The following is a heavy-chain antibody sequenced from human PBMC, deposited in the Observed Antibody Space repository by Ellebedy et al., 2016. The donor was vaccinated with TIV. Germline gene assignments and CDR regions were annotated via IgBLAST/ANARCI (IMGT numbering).Heavy chain of an antibody. V-gene: IGHV4-61*05. J-gene: IGHJ5*02. Sequence: SETLSLXXTVSGGSISSSSYYWGWIRQPPGKGLEWIGYIYYSGSTNYNPSLKSRVTMSVDTSKNQFSLKLSSVTAADTAVYYCARAPIYNWFDPWGQGTLVTVSS. CDR1: GGSISSSSYY. CDR3: ARAPIYNWFDP. D-gene: IGHD2-21*01. CDR2: IYYSGST.